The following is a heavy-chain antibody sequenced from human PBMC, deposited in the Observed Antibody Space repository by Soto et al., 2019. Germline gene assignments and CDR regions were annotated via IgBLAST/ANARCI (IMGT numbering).Heavy chain of an antibody. V-gene: IGHV4-30-4*01. J-gene: IGHJ4*02. Sequence: TLSLTCTVSGGSISSGDYYGSGIRQPPGKGLEWIGYIYYSGSTYYNPSLKSRVTISVDTSKSQFSLKLSSVTAADTAVYYCARAYRSPANLDYWGQGTLVTVSS. CDR1: GGSISSGDYY. D-gene: IGHD6-19*01. CDR2: IYYSGST. CDR3: ARAYRSPANLDY.